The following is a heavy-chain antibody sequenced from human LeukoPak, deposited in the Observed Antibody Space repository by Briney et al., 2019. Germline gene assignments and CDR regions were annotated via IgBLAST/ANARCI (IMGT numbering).Heavy chain of an antibody. J-gene: IGHJ3*02. D-gene: IGHD3-22*01. CDR3: ARELLDSSGYYWNDAFDI. CDR2: IIPIFGTA. V-gene: IGHV1-69*05. Sequence: ASVKVSCKASGGTFSSYAISWVRQAPGQGLEWMGGIIPIFGTANYAQKFQGRVTITTDESTSTAYMELSSLRSEGTAVYYCARELLDSSGYYWNDAFDIWGQGTMVTVSS. CDR1: GGTFSSYA.